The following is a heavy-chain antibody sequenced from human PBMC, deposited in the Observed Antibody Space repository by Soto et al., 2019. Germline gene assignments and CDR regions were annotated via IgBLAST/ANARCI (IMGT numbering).Heavy chain of an antibody. J-gene: IGHJ4*02. CDR1: GFTFTSSA. D-gene: IGHD3-9*01. Sequence: SVKVSCKASGFTFTSSAAQWVRQARGQRLEWIGWIVVGSGNTNYAQKFQERVTITRDMSTSTAYMELSSLRSEDTAVYYCAAAGYDILTGYYHFDYWGQGTLVTVSS. CDR2: IVVGSGNT. CDR3: AAAGYDILTGYYHFDY. V-gene: IGHV1-58*01.